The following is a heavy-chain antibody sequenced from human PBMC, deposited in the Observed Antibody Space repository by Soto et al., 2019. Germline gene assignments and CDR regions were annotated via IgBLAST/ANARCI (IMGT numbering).Heavy chain of an antibody. D-gene: IGHD5-12*01. Sequence: ASVKVSCKASGYTFTGYYMHWVRQAPGQGLEWMGWINPNSGGTNYAQKFQGWVTMTRDTSISTAYMELSRLRSDDTAVYYCAREHVDIVATISYYYGMYVWGQGTTVTVSS. J-gene: IGHJ6*02. CDR2: INPNSGGT. CDR3: AREHVDIVATISYYYGMYV. V-gene: IGHV1-2*04. CDR1: GYTFTGYY.